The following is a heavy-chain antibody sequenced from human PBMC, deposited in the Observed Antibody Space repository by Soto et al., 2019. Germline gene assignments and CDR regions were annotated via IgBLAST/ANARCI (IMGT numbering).Heavy chain of an antibody. Sequence: QVQLVQSGAEVKKPGASVKVSCKVSGYTLTEISMHWVRQAPGKGLEWMGGFDPEGGQTIYAQKFQGRVTMTEDTSTDTAYMELSSLRSDDTAVYYCATQSKYGMKDFTNLWGQGTLVTVSS. CDR1: GYTLTEIS. J-gene: IGHJ5*02. CDR3: ATQSKYGMKDFTNL. CDR2: FDPEGGQT. V-gene: IGHV1-24*01. D-gene: IGHD4-17*01.